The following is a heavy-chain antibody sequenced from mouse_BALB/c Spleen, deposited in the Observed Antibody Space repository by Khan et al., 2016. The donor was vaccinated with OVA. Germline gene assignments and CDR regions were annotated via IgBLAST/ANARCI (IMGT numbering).Heavy chain of an antibody. CDR2: INPSTGHT. D-gene: IGHD1-1*01. CDR3: ARRGLRWDFDY. V-gene: IGHV1-7*01. Sequence: QVRLQQSGAELAKPGASVKMSCKASGYTFINYWILWVKQRPGQGLEWIGYINPSTGHTEYNQNFKDKATLTADKSSSTAYMQLSSLTSEDSAVYYCARRGLRWDFDYWGQGTTLTVSS. J-gene: IGHJ2*01. CDR1: GYTFINYW.